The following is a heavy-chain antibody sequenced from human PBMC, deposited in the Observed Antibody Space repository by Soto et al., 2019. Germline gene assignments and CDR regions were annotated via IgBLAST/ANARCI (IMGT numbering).Heavy chain of an antibody. V-gene: IGHV4-59*01. CDR1: GGSISTYY. CDR3: ATSYGNAWYTY. Sequence: SETLSLTCTVSGGSISTYYWSWIRQPPGKGLEWIGYIYYNGRTNYNPSLESRVTISLDTSKSQFSLKLTSVSAADTAVYYCATSYGNAWYTYWGQGTQVTVSS. D-gene: IGHD6-13*01. CDR2: IYYNGRT. J-gene: IGHJ4*02.